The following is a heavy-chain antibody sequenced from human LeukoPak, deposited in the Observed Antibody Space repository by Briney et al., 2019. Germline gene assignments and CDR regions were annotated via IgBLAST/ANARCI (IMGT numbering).Heavy chain of an antibody. CDR1: GYTFTSYG. CDR3: ASLPTYYYDSSGYYTDY. D-gene: IGHD3-22*01. CDR2: INPNSGGT. J-gene: IGHJ4*02. Sequence: ASVKVSCKACGYTFTSYGISWVRQAPGQGLEWMGRINPNSGGTNYAQKFQGRVTMTRDTSISTAYMELSRLRSDDMAVYYCASLPTYYYDSSGYYTDYWGQGTLVTVS. V-gene: IGHV1-2*06.